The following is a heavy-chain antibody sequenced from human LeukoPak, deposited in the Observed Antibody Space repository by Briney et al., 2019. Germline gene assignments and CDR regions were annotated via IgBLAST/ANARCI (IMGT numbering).Heavy chain of an antibody. J-gene: IGHJ4*02. CDR1: GGSITNTNY. V-gene: IGHV4-4*02. CDR2: VNLQGST. CDR3: AREGGPYRPLDY. Sequence: SETLSLTCGVSGGSITNTNYWTWVRQPPGKGLEWIGEVNLQGSTNYNPSLMGRVAISVDTSENHISLQLTPVAAADTAVYYCAREGGPYRPLDYSGQGTLVTVSS.